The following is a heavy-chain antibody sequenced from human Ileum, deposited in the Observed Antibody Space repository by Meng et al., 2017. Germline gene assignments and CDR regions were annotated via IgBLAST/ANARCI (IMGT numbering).Heavy chain of an antibody. CDR3: ARDSEAVGATIDY. CDR1: GFTFSNYW. J-gene: IGHJ4*02. CDR2: IHKDGSAT. V-gene: IGHV3-74*01. D-gene: IGHD1-26*01. Sequence: EVHLVESGGDLIQPGGSLRLSCAASGFTFSNYWMHWVRQAPGKGLVWVSHIHKDGSATAYADSVKGRFTISRDNAKNTLYLQMNSLRVEDTAVYYCARDSEAVGATIDYWGQGTLVTVSS.